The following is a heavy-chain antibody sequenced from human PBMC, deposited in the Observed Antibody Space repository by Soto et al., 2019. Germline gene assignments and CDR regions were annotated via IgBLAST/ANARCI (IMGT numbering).Heavy chain of an antibody. CDR3: AKGLYDYYYYGMDV. J-gene: IGHJ6*02. CDR1: GFTFSSYA. CDR2: ISGSGGST. V-gene: IGHV3-23*01. D-gene: IGHD5-12*01. Sequence: PGGSLRLSCAASGFTFSSYAMSWVRQAPGKGLEWVSAISGSGGSTYYADSVKGRFTISRDNSKNTLYLQMNSLRAEDTAVYYCAKGLYDYYYYGMDVWGQGTTVTVSS.